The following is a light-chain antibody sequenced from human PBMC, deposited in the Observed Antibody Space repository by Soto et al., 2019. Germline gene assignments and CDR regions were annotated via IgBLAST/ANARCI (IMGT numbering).Light chain of an antibody. CDR1: SSDVGGYDY. Sequence: QSVLTQPPSASGSPGQSVTISCTGTSSDVGGYDYVSWYQQHPGKPPKLLVYEVSKRPSGVPDRFSGSKSGTTASLTVSGLQTEAESYYYCSSHAGSKRVFGTGTKVTVL. J-gene: IGLJ1*01. CDR2: EVS. CDR3: SSHAGSKRV. V-gene: IGLV2-8*01.